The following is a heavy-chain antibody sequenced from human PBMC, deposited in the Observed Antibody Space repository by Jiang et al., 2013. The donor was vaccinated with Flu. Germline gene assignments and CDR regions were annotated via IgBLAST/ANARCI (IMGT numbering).Heavy chain of an antibody. D-gene: IGHD3-22*01. CDR3: ARESRQIGTYYYDSSGYSPXPLDYGMDV. J-gene: IGHJ6*02. CDR2: INPNSGGT. V-gene: IGHV1-2*04. CDR1: GYTFTGYY. Sequence: GAEVKKPGASVKVSCKASGYTFTGYYMHWVRQAPGQGLEWMGWINPNSGGTNYAQKFQGWVTMTRDTSISTAYMGLSRLRSDDTAVYYCARESRQIGTYYYDSSGYSPXPLDYGMDVWGQGTTVTVSS.